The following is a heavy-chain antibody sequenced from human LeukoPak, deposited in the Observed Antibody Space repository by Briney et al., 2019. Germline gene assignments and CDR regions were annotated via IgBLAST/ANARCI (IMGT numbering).Heavy chain of an antibody. Sequence: PSETLSLTCTVSGGSISSGYYYWSWIRQPAGKGLEWIGEINHSGSTNYNPSLKSRVTISVDTSKNQFSLKLSSVTAADTAVYYCARHSSYMVRGVIMYYFDYWGQGTLVTVSS. CDR3: ARHSSYMVRGVIMYYFDY. J-gene: IGHJ4*02. V-gene: IGHV4-61*10. D-gene: IGHD3-10*01. CDR2: INHSGST. CDR1: GGSISSGYYY.